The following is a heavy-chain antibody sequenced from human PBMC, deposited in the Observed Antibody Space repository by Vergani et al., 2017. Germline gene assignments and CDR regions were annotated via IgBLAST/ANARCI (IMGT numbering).Heavy chain of an antibody. CDR3: AKDRYSRSVPDLGVAFDV. CDR2: ISSSSSYI. Sequence: EVQLVESGGGLVKPGGSLRLSCAASGFTFSSYSMNWVRQAPGKGLEWVSYISSSSSYIYYADSVKGRFTISRENAKNSLYLQMNSLRAEDTALYYCAKDRYSRSVPDLGVAFDVWGQGRMVTVSS. V-gene: IGHV3-21*04. J-gene: IGHJ3*01. D-gene: IGHD1-26*01. CDR1: GFTFSSYS.